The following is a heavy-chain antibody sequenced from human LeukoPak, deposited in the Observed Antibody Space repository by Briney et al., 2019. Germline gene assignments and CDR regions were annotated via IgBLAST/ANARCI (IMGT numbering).Heavy chain of an antibody. V-gene: IGHV3-43*01. J-gene: IGHJ4*02. D-gene: IGHD1-26*01. CDR3: AKDKSGYVDN. CDR2: ISWDGGST. Sequence: GGSLSLSCAASGFTFDDYTMHWVRQAPGKGLEWVSLISWDGGSTYYADSVKGRFTISRDNSENSLYLQMNSLRTEDTALYYCAKDKSGYVDNWGQGTLVTVSS. CDR1: GFTFDDYT.